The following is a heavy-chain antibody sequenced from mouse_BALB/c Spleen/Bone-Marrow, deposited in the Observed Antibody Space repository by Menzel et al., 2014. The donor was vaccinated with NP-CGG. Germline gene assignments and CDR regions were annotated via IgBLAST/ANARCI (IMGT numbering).Heavy chain of an antibody. CDR3: TYMGYYGSSYAMDY. Sequence: VQLVESGAELVKPGASVKLSYKASGYTFTSYWMHWVKLRPGQGFEWIGEINPSNGGTNYNEKFERKATLTVDKSSSTAYMQLSSLTSEDSAVYYCTYMGYYGSSYAMDYWGQGTSVTVSS. D-gene: IGHD1-1*01. J-gene: IGHJ4*01. V-gene: IGHV1S16*01. CDR1: GYTFTSYW. CDR2: INPSNGGT.